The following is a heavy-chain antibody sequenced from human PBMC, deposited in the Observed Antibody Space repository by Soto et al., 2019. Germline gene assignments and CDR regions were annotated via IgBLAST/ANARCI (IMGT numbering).Heavy chain of an antibody. CDR1: GFTFSNAW. J-gene: IGHJ6*03. V-gene: IGHV3-15*01. CDR2: IKSKTDGGTT. CDR3: TTRGYEAQEFVLDYYYYDMDV. D-gene: IGHD5-12*01. Sequence: EVQLVESGGGLVKPGGSLRLSCAASGFTFSNAWMSWVRQAPGKGLEWVGRIKSKTDGGTTDYAAPVKGRFTISRDDSKNTLYLQMNSLKTEDTAVYYCTTRGYEAQEFVLDYYYYDMDVWGKGTTVTVSS.